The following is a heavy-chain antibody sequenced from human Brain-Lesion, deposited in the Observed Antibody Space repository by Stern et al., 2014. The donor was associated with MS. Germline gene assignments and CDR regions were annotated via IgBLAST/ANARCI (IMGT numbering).Heavy chain of an antibody. V-gene: IGHV3-7*01. CDR3: ARVYNTIYGIVTQRGSGMDV. Sequence: VQLGESGGGLVQPGGSLRISCTVAGFTFGNYGMAWGRKAPGKGMEREAKIKEDGTGENYVDPAKGRFTITRDNARNSLYLQMNSLRVEDTALYSCARVYNTIYGIVTQRGSGMDVWGQGTTVIVSS. CDR2: IKEDGTGE. J-gene: IGHJ6*02. CDR1: GFTFGNYG. D-gene: IGHD3-3*01.